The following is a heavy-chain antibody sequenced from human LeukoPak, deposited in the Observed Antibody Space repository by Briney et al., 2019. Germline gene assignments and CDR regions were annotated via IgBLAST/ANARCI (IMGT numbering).Heavy chain of an antibody. CDR3: AKERNYYGSGSSTDFDF. D-gene: IGHD3-10*01. Sequence: GGSLRLACAASGFTFSSYDIHWVRQAPGKGLEWVAVISYDGTNKYYADDSVKGRFTISRDNSRDTLYLQMNSLSAEDTAVYYCAKERNYYGSGSSTDFDFWGQGNPFTASS. CDR2: ISYDGTNK. CDR1: GFTFSSYD. J-gene: IGHJ4*02. V-gene: IGHV3-30*18.